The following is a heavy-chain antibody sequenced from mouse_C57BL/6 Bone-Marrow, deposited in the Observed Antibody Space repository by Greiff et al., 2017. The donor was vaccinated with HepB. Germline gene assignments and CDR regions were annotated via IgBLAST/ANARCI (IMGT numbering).Heavy chain of an antibody. Sequence: VQLQQPGAELVMPGASVKLSCKASGYTFTSYWMHWVKQRPGQGLEWIGEIDPSDSYTNYNQKFKGKSTLTVDKSSSTAYMQLSSLTSEDSAVYYCARSYYYGSSYERGHYAMDYWGQGTSVTVSS. CDR1: GYTFTSYW. V-gene: IGHV1-69*01. D-gene: IGHD1-1*01. J-gene: IGHJ4*01. CDR3: ARSYYYGSSYERGHYAMDY. CDR2: IDPSDSYT.